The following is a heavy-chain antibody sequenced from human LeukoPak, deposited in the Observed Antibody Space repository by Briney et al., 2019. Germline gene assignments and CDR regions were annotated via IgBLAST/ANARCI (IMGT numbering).Heavy chain of an antibody. Sequence: GGSLRPSCAASGFTFSSYGMHWVRQAPGKGLEWVAFIRYDGSNKYYADSVKGRFTISRDNSKNTLYLQMNSLRAEDTAVYYCAKDSGSYKDYWGQGTLVTVSS. CDR3: AKDSGSYKDY. V-gene: IGHV3-30*02. J-gene: IGHJ4*02. D-gene: IGHD1-26*01. CDR2: IRYDGSNK. CDR1: GFTFSSYG.